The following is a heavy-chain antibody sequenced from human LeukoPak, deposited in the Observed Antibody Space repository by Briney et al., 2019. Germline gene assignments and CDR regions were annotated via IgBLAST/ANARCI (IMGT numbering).Heavy chain of an antibody. CDR3: ARGLYYYDSSGYFPFDY. V-gene: IGHV1-2*02. J-gene: IGHJ4*02. Sequence: ASVKVSCKASGYTFTGYYMHWVRQAPGQGLEWMGWINPNSGGTNYAQKFQGRVTMTRDTSISTAYMELSRLRSDDTAVYYCARGLYYYDSSGYFPFDYWGQGTLVTVSS. CDR2: INPNSGGT. D-gene: IGHD3-22*01. CDR1: GYTFTGYY.